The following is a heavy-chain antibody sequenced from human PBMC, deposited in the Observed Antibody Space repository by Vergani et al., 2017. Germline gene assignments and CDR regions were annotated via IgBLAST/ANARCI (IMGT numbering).Heavy chain of an antibody. J-gene: IGHJ4*02. Sequence: EVQLVESGGGLVKPGGSLRLSCAASGFTFSNAWMNWVRQAPGKGLEWVGRIKSKTDGGTTDYAAPVKGRFTISRDDSKNTLYLQMNSLKTEDTAVYYCTTGRYYESSGYQDWGQGTLVTVSA. CDR1: GFTFSNAW. V-gene: IGHV3-15*07. CDR3: TTGRYYESSGYQD. D-gene: IGHD3-22*01. CDR2: IKSKTDGGTT.